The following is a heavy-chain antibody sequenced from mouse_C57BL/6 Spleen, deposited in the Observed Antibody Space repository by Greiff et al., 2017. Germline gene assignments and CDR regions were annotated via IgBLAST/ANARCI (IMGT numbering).Heavy chain of an antibody. Sequence: EVQLVESGGGLVQPGGSLKLSCAASGFTFSDYYMYWVRQTPEKRLEWVAYISNGGGSTYYPDTVKGRFTISRDNAKNTLYLQMSRLKAEDTAMYYCARQGSTGAWFAYWGQGTLVTVSA. CDR3: ARQGSTGAWFAY. CDR1: GFTFSDYY. J-gene: IGHJ3*01. CDR2: ISNGGGST. V-gene: IGHV5-12*01.